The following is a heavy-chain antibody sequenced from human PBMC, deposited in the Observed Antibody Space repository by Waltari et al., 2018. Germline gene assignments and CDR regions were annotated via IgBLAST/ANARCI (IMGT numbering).Heavy chain of an antibody. D-gene: IGHD3-3*01. V-gene: IGHV4-31*03. Sequence: QVHLQESGPGLVKPSQTLSRTCPVSGGTISSGGYYCGWIRQHPGKGLEWIGYIYYSGSTYYNPSLKSRVTISVDTSKNQFSLKLSSVTAADTAVYYCAREIGAIFGVVTTFDPWGQGTLVTVSS. CDR3: AREIGAIFGVVTTFDP. J-gene: IGHJ5*02. CDR2: IYYSGST. CDR1: GGTISSGGYY.